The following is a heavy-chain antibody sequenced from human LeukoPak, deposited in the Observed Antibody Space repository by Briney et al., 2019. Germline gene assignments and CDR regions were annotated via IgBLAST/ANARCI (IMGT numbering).Heavy chain of an antibody. CDR1: GGSISSYY. D-gene: IGHD3-22*01. V-gene: IGHV4-59*01. Sequence: SETLSLTCTVSGGSISSYYWSWIRQPPGKGLEWIGYIYYSGSTNYNPSLKSRVTISVDTSKNQFSLKLSSVTAADTAVYYCARVGYYYDSSGYYDAFDIWGQGTMVTVSS. CDR3: ARVGYYYDSSGYYDAFDI. J-gene: IGHJ3*02. CDR2: IYYSGST.